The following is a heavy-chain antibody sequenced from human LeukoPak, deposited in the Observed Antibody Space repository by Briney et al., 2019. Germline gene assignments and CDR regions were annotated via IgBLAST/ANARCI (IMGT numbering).Heavy chain of an antibody. CDR1: GFTFSSYA. Sequence: PGGSLRLSCAASGFTFSSYAMHGVRQAPGKGLEWVAVISYDGSNKYYADSVKGRFTISRDNSKNTLYLQMNSLRAEDTAVYYCARDLEEIRGGLYYYYYYGMDVWGQGTQVTVSS. CDR3: ARDLEEIRGGLYYYYYYGMDV. D-gene: IGHD3-10*01. CDR2: ISYDGSNK. V-gene: IGHV3-30-3*01. J-gene: IGHJ6*02.